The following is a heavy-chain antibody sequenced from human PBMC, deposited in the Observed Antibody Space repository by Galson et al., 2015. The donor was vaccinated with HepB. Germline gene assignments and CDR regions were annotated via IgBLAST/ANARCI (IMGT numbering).Heavy chain of an antibody. CDR2: IKQDGSEK. J-gene: IGHJ4*02. CDR3: ARERYFDWLPIDY. D-gene: IGHD3-9*01. V-gene: IGHV3-7*03. CDR1: GFTFSSYW. Sequence: SLRLSCAASGFTFSSYWMSWVRQAPGKGLEWVANIKQDGSEKYYVDSVKGRFTISRDNAKNSLYLQMNSLRAEDTAVYYCARERYFDWLPIDYWGQGTLVTVSS.